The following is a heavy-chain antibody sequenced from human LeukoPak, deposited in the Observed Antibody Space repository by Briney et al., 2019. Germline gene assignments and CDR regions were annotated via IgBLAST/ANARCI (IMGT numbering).Heavy chain of an antibody. Sequence: SDTLSLTCTLSGGPISSSYCWGWIRQTPGKGLDWIGSFHYSGSTYYNPPLKSRVTISVDTSRNQFSLKLRSVSAADTAVYYCARLPYSHYSDSSGYFDHWGQGTLFTVSS. J-gene: IGHJ4*02. V-gene: IGHV4-39*01. D-gene: IGHD3-22*01. CDR2: FHYSGST. CDR1: GGPISSSYC. CDR3: ARLPYSHYSDSSGYFDH.